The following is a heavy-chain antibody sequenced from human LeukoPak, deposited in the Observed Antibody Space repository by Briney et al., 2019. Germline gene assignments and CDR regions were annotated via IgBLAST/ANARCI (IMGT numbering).Heavy chain of an antibody. CDR1: GFTFSSYG. CDR3: ARELSGSISRHFDY. J-gene: IGHJ4*02. Sequence: GGSLRLSCAASGFTFSSYGMHWVRQAPGKGLEWVAVISYDGSNKYYADSVKGRFTISRDNSKNTLYLQMNSLRAEDTAVYYCARELSGSISRHFDYWGQGTLVTVSS. CDR2: ISYDGSNK. D-gene: IGHD2-15*01. V-gene: IGHV3-30*03.